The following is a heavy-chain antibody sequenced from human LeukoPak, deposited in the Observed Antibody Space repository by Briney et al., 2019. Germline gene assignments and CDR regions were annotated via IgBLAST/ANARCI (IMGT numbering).Heavy chain of an antibody. J-gene: IGHJ5*02. D-gene: IGHD5-24*01. CDR1: GYTFTSYG. CDR3: ARERATKLFWFDP. V-gene: IGHV1-18*01. Sequence: GASVKVSCKASGYTFTSYGISGVRQAPGQGLEWMGWISSYNGNTNYAKKFQGRVTMTTNTSTSTAYMELTSLRSDDTAVYYCARERATKLFWFDPWGQGTLVTVSS. CDR2: ISSYNGNT.